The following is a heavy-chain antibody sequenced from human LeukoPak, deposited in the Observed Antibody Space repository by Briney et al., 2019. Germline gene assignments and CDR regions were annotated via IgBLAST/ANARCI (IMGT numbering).Heavy chain of an antibody. Sequence: ASVKVSCKASGGTFSSYAISWVRQAPGQGPEWMGGIIPIFGTANYAQKFQGRVTITADESTSTAYMELSSLRSEDTAVYYCAKDGSSIAARRPFDYWGQGTLVTVSS. J-gene: IGHJ4*02. CDR3: AKDGSSIAARRPFDY. CDR1: GGTFSSYA. D-gene: IGHD6-6*01. V-gene: IGHV1-69*13. CDR2: IIPIFGTA.